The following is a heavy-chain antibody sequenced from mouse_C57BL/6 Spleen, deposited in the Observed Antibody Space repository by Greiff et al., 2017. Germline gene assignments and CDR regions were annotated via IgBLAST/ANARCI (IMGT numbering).Heavy chain of an antibody. CDR1: GFSLTSYG. Sequence: QVHVKQSGPGLVQPSQSLSITCTVSGFSLTSYGVHWVRQPPGKGLEWLGVIWSGGSTDYNAAFISRLSISKDNSKSQVFFKMNSLQADDTAIYYCAKALLRGYFDVWGTGTTVTVSS. V-gene: IGHV2-4*01. J-gene: IGHJ1*03. CDR3: AKALLRGYFDV. D-gene: IGHD2-10*01. CDR2: IWSGGST.